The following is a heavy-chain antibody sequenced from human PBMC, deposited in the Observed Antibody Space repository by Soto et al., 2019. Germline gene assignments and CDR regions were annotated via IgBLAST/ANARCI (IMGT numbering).Heavy chain of an antibody. J-gene: IGHJ4*02. V-gene: IGHV4-39*01. Sequence: SETLSLTCTVSGGSISNTNNFWGWIRQPPGKGLEWTGSIYYSGSTNYNPSLKSRVTISVDTSKNQFSLKLSSVTAADTAVYYCATPQRRPVSFFDYWGQGTPVTVSS. CDR3: ATPQRRPVSFFDY. CDR2: IYYSGST. CDR1: GGSISNTNNF.